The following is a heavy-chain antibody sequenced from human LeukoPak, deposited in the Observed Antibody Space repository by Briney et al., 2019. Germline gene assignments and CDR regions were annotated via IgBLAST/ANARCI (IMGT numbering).Heavy chain of an antibody. V-gene: IGHV1-69*06. Sequence: AAVKVSFKASGGTFSRNAITWVRHAPGQGLEWMGRIIPIFGTSKNAQKFQGRVTITADKSTSTAYMELSSLRSEDTAVDYCAAGWGAAVGGFDPWGQGTLVTVSS. CDR1: GGTFSRNA. CDR2: IIPIFGTS. CDR3: AAGWGAAVGGFDP. D-gene: IGHD6-13*01. J-gene: IGHJ5*02.